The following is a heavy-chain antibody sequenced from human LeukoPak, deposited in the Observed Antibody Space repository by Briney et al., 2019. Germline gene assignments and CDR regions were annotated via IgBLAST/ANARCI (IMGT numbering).Heavy chain of an antibody. CDR2: INPNSGGT. Sequence: GASVEVSCKASGYTFTGHYMHWVRQAPGQGLEWMGWINPNSGGTNYAQKFQGRVTMTRDTSISTAYMELSRLRSDDTAVYYCARGYYGSGSEDYWGQGTLITVSS. CDR1: GYTFTGHY. CDR3: ARGYYGSGSEDY. D-gene: IGHD3-10*01. V-gene: IGHV1-2*02. J-gene: IGHJ4*02.